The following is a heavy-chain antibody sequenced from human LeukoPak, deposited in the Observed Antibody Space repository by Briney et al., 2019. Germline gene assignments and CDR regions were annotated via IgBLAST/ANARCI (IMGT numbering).Heavy chain of an antibody. D-gene: IGHD3-3*01. CDR2: IFYSGRT. CDR3: ARGLNDSWTGENY. J-gene: IGHJ4*02. Sequence: SETLSLTCTVSGGSISSSTYYWGWIRQPPGKGLEWIGSIFYSGRTYYNPSLKSRVAMSVDTSKNQFSLRLSSVNAADTAVYYCARGLNDSWTGENYWGQGTLVTVSS. V-gene: IGHV4-39*07. CDR1: GGSISSSTYY.